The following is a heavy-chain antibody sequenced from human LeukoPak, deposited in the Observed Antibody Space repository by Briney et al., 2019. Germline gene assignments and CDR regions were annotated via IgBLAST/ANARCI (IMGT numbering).Heavy chain of an antibody. Sequence: GGSLRLSCAASGFTFSSYAMSWVRQAPGKGLEWVSDISGSGGSTYYADSVKGRFTISRDNSKNPLYLQMNSLRAEDTAVYYCAKCREQWLVCFLDYWGQGTLVTVSS. D-gene: IGHD6-19*01. CDR1: GFTFSSYA. CDR2: ISGSGGST. J-gene: IGHJ4*02. CDR3: AKCREQWLVCFLDY. V-gene: IGHV3-23*01.